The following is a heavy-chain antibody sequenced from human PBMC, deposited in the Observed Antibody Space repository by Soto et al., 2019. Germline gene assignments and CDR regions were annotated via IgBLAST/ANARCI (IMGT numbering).Heavy chain of an antibody. V-gene: IGHV4-59*01. Sequence: QVQLQESGPGLVKPSETLSLTCTVSGGSISSYYWSWIRQPPGKGLEWLGYIYYSGSTNYNPSLKSRVTISVDTSKNQFSLKLSSVTAADTAVYYCARRPAEWELLGWFDPWGQGTLVTVSS. CDR2: IYYSGST. CDR1: GGSISSYY. J-gene: IGHJ5*02. D-gene: IGHD1-26*01. CDR3: ARRPAEWELLGWFDP.